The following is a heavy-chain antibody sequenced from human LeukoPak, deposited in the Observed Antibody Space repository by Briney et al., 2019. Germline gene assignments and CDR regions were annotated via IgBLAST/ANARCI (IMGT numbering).Heavy chain of an antibody. CDR2: ISSSGSTI. V-gene: IGHV3-48*03. CDR1: GFTFSSYE. J-gene: IGHJ4*02. CDR3: ARDSGFGELYYFDY. Sequence: GESLRLSCAASGFTFSSYEMNWVRQAPGKGLEWVSYISSSGSTIYYADSVKGRFTISRDNAKNSLYLQMNSLRAEDTAVYYCARDSGFGELYYFDYWGQGTLVTVSS. D-gene: IGHD3-10*01.